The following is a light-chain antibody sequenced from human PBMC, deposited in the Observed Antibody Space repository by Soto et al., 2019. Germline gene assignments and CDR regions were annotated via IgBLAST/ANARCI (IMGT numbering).Light chain of an antibody. CDR2: KAS. V-gene: IGKV1-5*03. J-gene: IGKJ1*01. CDR3: QQYNSYPWT. Sequence: DIQMTQSPSSVSASVGDRVTITCRASQGISSWLAWYQQRSGKAPKLLIYKASSLESGVPSRFSGSGSGTEFTLTISSLQTDDFATYYCQQYNSYPWTFGQGTKVDIK. CDR1: QGISSW.